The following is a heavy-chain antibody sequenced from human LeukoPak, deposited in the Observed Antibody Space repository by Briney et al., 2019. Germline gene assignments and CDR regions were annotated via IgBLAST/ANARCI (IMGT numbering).Heavy chain of an antibody. CDR3: TRDEF. CDR2: MKKDGSEK. CDR1: GFTFSNYW. Sequence: GGSLRLSCAGSGFTFSNYWMSWVRQAPGKGLEWVANMKKDGSEKYYVDSVKGRFTISRDNAKNSLYLQMDSLRAEDTAVYYCTRDEFWGQGTTVTVSS. V-gene: IGHV3-7*05. J-gene: IGHJ3*01.